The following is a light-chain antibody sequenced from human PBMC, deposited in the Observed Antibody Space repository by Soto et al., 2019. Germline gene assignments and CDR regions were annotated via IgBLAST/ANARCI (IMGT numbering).Light chain of an antibody. CDR1: QTVSSSY. J-gene: IGKJ1*01. Sequence: EIVLTQSPGTLSLSPGERATLSCMASQTVSSSYLAWYQQKPGQAPRLLIYGASTRAAGIPDRFSGSGSGTDFTLTISRLEPEDFAVYYCQQYGRSPPVKFGQGTKVEIK. CDR3: QQYGRSPPVK. CDR2: GAS. V-gene: IGKV3-20*01.